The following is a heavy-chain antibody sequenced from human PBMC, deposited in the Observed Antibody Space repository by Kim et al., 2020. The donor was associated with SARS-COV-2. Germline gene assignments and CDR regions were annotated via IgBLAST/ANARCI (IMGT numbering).Heavy chain of an antibody. J-gene: IGHJ6*02. CDR3: ARDLVSGRKRSITMVRGIPGGGMDV. Sequence: SETLSLTCTVSGGSISSGGYYWSWIRQHPGKGLEWIGYIYYSGSTYYNPSLKSRVTISVDTSKNQFSLKLSSVTAADTAVYYCARDLVSGRKRSITMVRGIPGGGMDVWGQGTTVTVSS. CDR1: GGSISSGGYY. D-gene: IGHD3-10*01. CDR2: IYYSGST. V-gene: IGHV4-31*03.